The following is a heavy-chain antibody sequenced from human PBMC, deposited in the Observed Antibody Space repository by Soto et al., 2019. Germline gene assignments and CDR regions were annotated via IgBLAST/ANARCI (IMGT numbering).Heavy chain of an antibody. CDR3: ARGRRYDILTGYYFDY. CDR2: IYYSGST. D-gene: IGHD3-9*01. Sequence: SETLSLTCTVSGGSISSYYWSWIRQPPGKGLEWIGYIYYSGSTNYNPSLKSRVTISVDTSKNQFSLKLSSVTAADTAVYYCARGRRYDILTGYYFDYWGQGTLVTVSS. V-gene: IGHV4-59*01. J-gene: IGHJ4*02. CDR1: GGSISSYY.